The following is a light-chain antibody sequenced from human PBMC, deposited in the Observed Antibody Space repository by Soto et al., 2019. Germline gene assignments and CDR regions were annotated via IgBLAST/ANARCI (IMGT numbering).Light chain of an antibody. Sequence: EIVMTQSPGTLSLSPGERATLSCRPSQSVSTNLAWYQQIPGQAPRLLLYGASNRATEMPARLSGSGSGTAITLPISSLQSEDFAVYYCQQDNDWPQTFGLGTKVVIK. V-gene: IGKV3-15*01. J-gene: IGKJ1*01. CDR2: GAS. CDR3: QQDNDWPQT. CDR1: QSVSTN.